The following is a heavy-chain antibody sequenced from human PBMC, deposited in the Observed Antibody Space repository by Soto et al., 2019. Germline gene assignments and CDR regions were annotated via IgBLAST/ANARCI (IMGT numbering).Heavy chain of an antibody. V-gene: IGHV4-31*03. CDR3: ARESKGMVYARNDAFDI. CDR2: IYYSGST. D-gene: IGHD2-8*01. CDR1: GGSISSGGYY. Sequence: SETLSLTCTVSGGSISSGGYYWSWIRQHPGKGLEWIGYIYYSGSTYYNPSLKSRVTISVDTSKNQFSLKLSSVTAADTAVYYCARESKGMVYARNDAFDIWGQGTMVTVS. J-gene: IGHJ3*02.